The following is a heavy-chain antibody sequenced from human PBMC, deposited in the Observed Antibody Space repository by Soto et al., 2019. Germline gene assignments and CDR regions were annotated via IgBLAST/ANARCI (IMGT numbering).Heavy chain of an antibody. J-gene: IGHJ5*02. CDR1: GGSFSGYY. CDR2: IYYSGST. CDR3: ARGHAVGAAAGNGYNWFDP. Sequence: SETLSLTCAVYGGSFSGYYWSWIRQPPGKGLEWIGYIYYSGSTNYNPSLKSRVTISVDTSKNQFSLKLSSVTAADTAVYYCARGHAVGAAAGNGYNWFDPWGQGTLVTVS. V-gene: IGHV4-59*01. D-gene: IGHD6-13*01.